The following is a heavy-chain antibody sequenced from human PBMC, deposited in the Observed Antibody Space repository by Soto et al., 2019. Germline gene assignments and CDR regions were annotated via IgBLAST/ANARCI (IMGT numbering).Heavy chain of an antibody. CDR2: IYHSGST. Sequence: QLQLQESGSGLVKPSQTLSLTCAVSGGSISSGGYSWSWIRQPPGKGLEWIGYIYHSGSTYYNPSLKSRVPISVDRSKNQFSLKLSSVTAAATAVYYCARGLGFIAARPSIWFDPWGQGTLVTVSS. D-gene: IGHD6-6*01. CDR3: ARGLGFIAARPSIWFDP. V-gene: IGHV4-30-2*01. J-gene: IGHJ5*02. CDR1: GGSISSGGYS.